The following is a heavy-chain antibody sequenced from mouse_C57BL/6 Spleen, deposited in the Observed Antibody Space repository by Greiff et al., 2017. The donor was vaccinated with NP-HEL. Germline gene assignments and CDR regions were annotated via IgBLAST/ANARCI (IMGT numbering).Heavy chain of an antibody. CDR2: ISSGGDYF. D-gene: IGHD1-3*01. CDR3: TRGGGKEFAY. Sequence: EVMLVESGEGLVKPGGSLKLSCAASGFTFSSYAMPWVRQTPEKSLEWVAYISSGGDYFYYADPVKGRFTIARDNPRNTLYLQMSSLKSEDTAMYYCTRGGGKEFAYWGQGTLVTVSA. J-gene: IGHJ3*01. V-gene: IGHV5-9-1*02. CDR1: GFTFSSYA.